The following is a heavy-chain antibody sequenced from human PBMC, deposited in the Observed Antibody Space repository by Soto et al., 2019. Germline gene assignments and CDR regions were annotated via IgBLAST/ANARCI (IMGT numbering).Heavy chain of an antibody. CDR1: GGTFSSYA. Sequence: ASVKVSCKASGGTFSSYAISWVRQAPGQGLEWMGGIIPIFGTANYGQKFQGRVTITADESTSTAYMELSSLRSEDTAVYYCARDSGGIAAPAFDIWGQGTMVTVSS. J-gene: IGHJ3*02. CDR3: ARDSGGIAAPAFDI. V-gene: IGHV1-69*13. CDR2: IIPIFGTA. D-gene: IGHD6-6*01.